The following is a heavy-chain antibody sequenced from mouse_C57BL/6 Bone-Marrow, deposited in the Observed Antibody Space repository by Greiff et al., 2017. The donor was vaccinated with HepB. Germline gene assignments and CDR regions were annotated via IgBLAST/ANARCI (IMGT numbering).Heavy chain of an antibody. D-gene: IGHD1-1*01. J-gene: IGHJ2*01. V-gene: IGHV1-74*01. CDR3: AIQGDPYYGSSYDFDY. Sequence: QVQLQQPRAELVKPGASVKVSCKASGYTFTSYWMHWVKQRPGQGLEWIGRIHPSDSDTNYNQKFKGKATLTVDKSSSTAYMQLSSLTSEDSAVYYCAIQGDPYYGSSYDFDYWGQGTTLTVSS. CDR1: GYTFTSYW. CDR2: IHPSDSDT.